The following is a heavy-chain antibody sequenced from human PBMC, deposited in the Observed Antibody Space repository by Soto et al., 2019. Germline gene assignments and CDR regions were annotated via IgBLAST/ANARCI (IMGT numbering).Heavy chain of an antibody. CDR2: IYPGDSDT. CDR3: ARSGPNDSGYYYGYAFDI. Sequence: GESLKISCKGSGYSFTSYWIGWVRQMPGKGLEWMGIIYPGDSDTRYSPSFQGQVTISADKYISTAYLQWSSLKASDTAMYYCARSGPNDSGYYYGYAFDIWGQGTMVTVSS. CDR1: GYSFTSYW. V-gene: IGHV5-51*01. J-gene: IGHJ3*02. D-gene: IGHD3-22*01.